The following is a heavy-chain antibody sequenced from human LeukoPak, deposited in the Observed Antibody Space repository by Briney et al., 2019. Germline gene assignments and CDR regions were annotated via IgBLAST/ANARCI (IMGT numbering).Heavy chain of an antibody. CDR2: IIPIFGTA. CDR3: ARVGKGLFDY. V-gene: IGHV1-69*13. CDR1: GGTFSSYA. J-gene: IGHJ4*02. D-gene: IGHD4-23*01. Sequence: SVKVSCKASGGTFSSYAISWERQAPGQGLEWMGGIIPIFGTANYAQKFQGRVTITADESTSTAYLELSSLRSEDTAVYYCARVGKGLFDYWGQGTLVTVSS.